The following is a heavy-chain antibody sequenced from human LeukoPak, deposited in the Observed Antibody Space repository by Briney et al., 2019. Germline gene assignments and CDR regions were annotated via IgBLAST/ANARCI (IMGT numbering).Heavy chain of an antibody. V-gene: IGHV3-48*01. J-gene: IGHJ4*02. Sequence: GGSLRLSCAASGFTFSSYSMNWVRRAPGKGLECVSYIVSSSSTIYYAVSVKGRFTISRDNANNSLYLQINRLRAEDTSVYYCARGGTTGTTVLFDYWGQGTLVTVSS. CDR2: IVSSSSTI. CDR1: GFTFSSYS. D-gene: IGHD1-1*01. CDR3: ARGGTTGTTVLFDY.